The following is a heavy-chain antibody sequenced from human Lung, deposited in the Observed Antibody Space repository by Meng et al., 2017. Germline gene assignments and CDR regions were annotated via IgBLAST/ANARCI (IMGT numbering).Heavy chain of an antibody. V-gene: IGHV1-2*06. Sequence: QGRLGESGAEVKKPGAPVKVSCKASGYPFPDYWLHWVRRAPGQGLEWMGRINPKSGDTHYAQKFQARVTMTGDTSISTAYMELSGLRSDDTAMYYCARDEDISAAGKLFGDYWGQGTLVTVSS. CDR1: GYPFPDYW. CDR2: INPKSGDT. J-gene: IGHJ4*02. D-gene: IGHD6-25*01. CDR3: ARDEDISAAGKLFGDY.